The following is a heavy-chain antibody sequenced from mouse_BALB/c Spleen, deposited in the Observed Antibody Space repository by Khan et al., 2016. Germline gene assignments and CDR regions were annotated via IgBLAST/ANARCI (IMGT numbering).Heavy chain of an antibody. D-gene: IGHD3-1*01. V-gene: IGHV1-77*01. CDR3: ARSGSLSYYTLDY. CDR1: GYTFTDYV. CDR2: IYPGSNNI. J-gene: IGHJ4*01. Sequence: QVQLKQSGPELVKPGASVNMSCKASGYTFTDYVIGWVKQRTGQGLEWIGEIYPGSNNIYYNEKFKDKATLTADKSSSTAYMQLSSLTSEDSAFYFCARSGSLSYYTLDYWGQGASVTVSS.